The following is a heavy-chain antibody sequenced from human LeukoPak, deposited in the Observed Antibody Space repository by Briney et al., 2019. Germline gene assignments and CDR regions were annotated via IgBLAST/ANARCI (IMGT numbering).Heavy chain of an antibody. D-gene: IGHD5-18*01. CDR3: ARDRAAGYSYGFSPNLDAFDI. CDR2: IYYSGSS. CDR1: GGSISSGNYY. Sequence: SQTLSLTCTVSGGSISSGNYYWSWIRQPPGKGLEWIGYIYYSGSSYYNPSLKSRVTISVDTSKNQFSLKLSSVTAADTAVYYCARDRAAGYSYGFSPNLDAFDIWGQGTTVTVSS. J-gene: IGHJ3*02. V-gene: IGHV4-30-4*01.